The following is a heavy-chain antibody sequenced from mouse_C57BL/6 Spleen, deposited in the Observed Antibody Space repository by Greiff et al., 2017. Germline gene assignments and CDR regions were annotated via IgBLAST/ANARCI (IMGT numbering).Heavy chain of an antibody. Sequence: QVQLQQPGAELVKPGASVKMSCKASGYTFTSYWITWVKQRPGQGLEWIGDIYPGSGGTNYNEKFKSKATLTVDTSSSTAYMQLSSLTSEDSAVYYCAMAEYSNSLDYWGQGTTLTVSS. V-gene: IGHV1-55*01. D-gene: IGHD2-5*01. J-gene: IGHJ2*01. CDR3: AMAEYSNSLDY. CDR2: IYPGSGGT. CDR1: GYTFTSYW.